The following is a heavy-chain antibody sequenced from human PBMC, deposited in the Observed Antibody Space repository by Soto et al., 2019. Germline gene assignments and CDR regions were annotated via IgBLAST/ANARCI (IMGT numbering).Heavy chain of an antibody. CDR1: GGSISSYY. CDR2: IYHSGST. CDR3: ARERPDGARLDP. D-gene: IGHD6-6*01. Sequence: PSETLSLTCTVSGGSISSYYWSWIRQPPWKGLEWIGYIYHSGSTYYNPSLKSRVTISVNTSKNQFSLKLSSVTAADTAVYYCARERPDGARLDPWGRGTLVTVSS. V-gene: IGHV4-59*12. J-gene: IGHJ5*02.